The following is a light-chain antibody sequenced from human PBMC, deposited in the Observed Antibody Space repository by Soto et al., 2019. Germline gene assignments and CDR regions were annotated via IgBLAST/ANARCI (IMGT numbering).Light chain of an antibody. J-gene: IGKJ1*01. Sequence: AIRMTQSPSSLSASTGDRVTITCRASQGISSYLAWYQQKPGKAPKLLIYAASTLQSGVPSRFRCSGCGKDLTLAISCLQSEDFPTYYCQQYYSYQPTFGQRTKVDIK. CDR2: AAS. CDR1: QGISSY. V-gene: IGKV1-8*01. CDR3: QQYYSYQPT.